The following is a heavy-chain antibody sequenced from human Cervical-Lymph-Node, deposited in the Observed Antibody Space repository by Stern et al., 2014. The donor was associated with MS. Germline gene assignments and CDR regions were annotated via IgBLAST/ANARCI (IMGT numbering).Heavy chain of an antibody. Sequence: VQLVESGPGLVKPSETLSLTCTVSGGSISSYYWSWIRQPPGKGLEWIGYIYSSGSTNYNPSLKSRVTISVDTSKNQFSLKLSSVTAADTAVYYCAREVYSSGPSDYWGQGTLVTVSS. CDR3: AREVYSSGPSDY. V-gene: IGHV4-59*01. D-gene: IGHD6-19*01. CDR2: IYSSGST. CDR1: GGSISSYY. J-gene: IGHJ4*02.